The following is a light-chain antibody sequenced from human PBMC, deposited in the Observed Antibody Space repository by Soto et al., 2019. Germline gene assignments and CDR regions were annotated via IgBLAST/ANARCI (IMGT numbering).Light chain of an antibody. J-gene: IGKJ4*01. CDR2: AAY. Sequence: DIQMTQSPSSLSASVGDRVTITCRTSQSIGNYLNWYQQKPGKAPKLLIYAAYSLQSGIPLRFSGSGSGTDFTLTINNLQPEDFAIYYCQQSDSIPRAFGGGTKVEIK. V-gene: IGKV1-39*01. CDR3: QQSDSIPRA. CDR1: QSIGNY.